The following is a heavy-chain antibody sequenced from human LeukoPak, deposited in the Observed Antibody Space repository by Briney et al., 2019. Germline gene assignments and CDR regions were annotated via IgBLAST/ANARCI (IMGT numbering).Heavy chain of an antibody. J-gene: IGHJ5*02. CDR3: ARHLITTQGDWFDP. CDR1: GGSISSSSYY. V-gene: IGHV4-61*05. CDR2: IYYSGST. Sequence: PSETLSLTCTVSGGSISSSSYYWSWIRQPPGKGLEWIGYIYYSGSTNYNPSLKSRVTMSVDTSKNQFSLKLSSVTAADTAVYYCARHLITTQGDWFDPWGQGTLVTVSS. D-gene: IGHD3-3*01.